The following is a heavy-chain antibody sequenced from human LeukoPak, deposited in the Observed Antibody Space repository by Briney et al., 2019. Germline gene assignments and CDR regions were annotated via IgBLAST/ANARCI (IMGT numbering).Heavy chain of an antibody. Sequence: GGSLRLSCVASGFTFSKYTMSWVRQAPGKGLEWVSGISGSGASTYSADFVKGRFTISRDTSKNTLYLQLNSLRAEDTAVYYCARGPNSNWSGLDFWGQGTLLTVSS. V-gene: IGHV3-23*01. CDR2: ISGSGAST. D-gene: IGHD6-6*01. J-gene: IGHJ4*02. CDR3: ARGPNSNWSGLDF. CDR1: GFTFSKYT.